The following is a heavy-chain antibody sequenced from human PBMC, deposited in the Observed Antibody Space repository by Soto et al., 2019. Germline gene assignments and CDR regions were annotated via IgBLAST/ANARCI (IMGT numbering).Heavy chain of an antibody. V-gene: IGHV1-58*02. CDR2: IVVGSGNT. CDR3: AAVDSSGYPHAFDI. J-gene: IGHJ3*02. CDR1: GFTFTSSA. D-gene: IGHD3-22*01. Sequence: SVKVSCKASGFTFTSSAMQWVRQARGQRLEWIGWIVVGSGNTNYAQKFQERVTITRDMSTSTAYMELSSLRSEDTAVYYCAAVDSSGYPHAFDIWGQGTMVTVS.